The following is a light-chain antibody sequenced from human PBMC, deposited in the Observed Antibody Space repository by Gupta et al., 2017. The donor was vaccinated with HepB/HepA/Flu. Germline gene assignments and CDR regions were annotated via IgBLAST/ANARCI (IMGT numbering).Light chain of an antibody. CDR3: QEYSGSSWT. Sequence: DIQMTQSPSTLSASVGDSVTITCRASQSISTLLAWFQQKPGRAPNLLVYGASTLERGIPSRFSGSGSVTDFTLSISGLQPDDFATYYCQEYSGSSWTFGQGTKVEI. CDR2: GAS. J-gene: IGKJ1*01. V-gene: IGKV1-5*03. CDR1: QSISTL.